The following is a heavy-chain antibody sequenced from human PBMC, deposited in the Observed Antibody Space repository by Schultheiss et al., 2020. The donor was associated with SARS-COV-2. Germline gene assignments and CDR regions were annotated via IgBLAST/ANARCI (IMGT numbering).Heavy chain of an antibody. CDR2: INAGNGNT. CDR1: GYTFTSYA. Sequence: ASVKVSCKASGYTFTSYAMHWVRQAPGQRLEWMGWINAGNGNTKYSQKFQGRVTITRDTSASTAYMELSSLRSEDTAVYYCASLAGLSGRDYYYYGMDVWGQGTTVTVSS. D-gene: IGHD1-26*01. J-gene: IGHJ6*02. CDR3: ASLAGLSGRDYYYYGMDV. V-gene: IGHV1-3*01.